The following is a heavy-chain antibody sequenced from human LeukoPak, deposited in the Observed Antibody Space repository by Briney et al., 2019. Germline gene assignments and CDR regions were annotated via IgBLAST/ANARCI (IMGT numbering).Heavy chain of an antibody. D-gene: IGHD3-10*01. V-gene: IGHV3-48*03. CDR1: GFTFSSYE. CDR3: ARDQAGSGHYADY. Sequence: GGSLRLSCAASGFTFSSYEMNWVRQAPGKGLEWVSYISSSGSTIYYADSVKGRFTISRDKAKNSLYLQMNSLRAEDTAVYYCARDQAGSGHYADYWGQGTLVTVSS. J-gene: IGHJ4*02. CDR2: ISSSGSTI.